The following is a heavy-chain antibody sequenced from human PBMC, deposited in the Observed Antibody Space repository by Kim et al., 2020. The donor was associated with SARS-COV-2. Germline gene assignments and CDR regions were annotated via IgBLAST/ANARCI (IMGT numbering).Heavy chain of an antibody. Sequence: GGSLRLSCAASGFTFSNYDMHWVRQATGKGLEWVSTIGTAGDTYYPGSVKGRFTISSENAKNSLYHQMNSRRAGDTAVYYCARAVSGSSFPAYYYYGMDVWGQGTTVTVS. CDR1: GFTFSNYD. V-gene: IGHV3-13*04. J-gene: IGHJ6*02. D-gene: IGHD1-26*01. CDR3: ARAVSGSSFPAYYYYGMDV. CDR2: IGTAGDT.